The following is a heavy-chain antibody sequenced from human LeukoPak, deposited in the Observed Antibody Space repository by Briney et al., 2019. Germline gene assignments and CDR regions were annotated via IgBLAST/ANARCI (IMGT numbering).Heavy chain of an antibody. CDR1: GGSISSYY. D-gene: IGHD5-24*01. J-gene: IGHJ4*02. CDR2: IYYSGST. CDR3: ARAEGTRDGYNPFDY. Sequence: SETLSLTRTVSGGSISSYYWSWIRQPPGKGLEWIGYIYYSGSTNYNPSLKSRVTISVDTSKNQFSLKLSSVTAADTAVYYCARAEGTRDGYNPFDYWGQGTLVTVSS. V-gene: IGHV4-59*01.